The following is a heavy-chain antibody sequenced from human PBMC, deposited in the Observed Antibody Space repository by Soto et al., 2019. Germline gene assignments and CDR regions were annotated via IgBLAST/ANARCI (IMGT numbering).Heavy chain of an antibody. Sequence: SETLSLTCTVSGGSIGGSNYFWGWIRQSPGTGLEWLGTIYSSGSTYYNPSLKSRITMSLDTSKNQFSLNLGSVTAADTAVYYCTRCRFGVRGVTTTDVWGPGTTVTVYS. CDR3: TRCRFGVRGVTTTDV. CDR2: IYSSGST. V-gene: IGHV4-39*01. D-gene: IGHD3-10*01. CDR1: GGSIGGSNYF. J-gene: IGHJ6*02.